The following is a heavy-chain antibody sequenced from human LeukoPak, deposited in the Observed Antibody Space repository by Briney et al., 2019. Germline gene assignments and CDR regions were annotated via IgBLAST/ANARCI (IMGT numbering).Heavy chain of an antibody. CDR3: ASFLAVATNAFDV. CDR2: INPSGGAT. V-gene: IGHV1-46*01. D-gene: IGHD6-19*01. J-gene: IGHJ3*01. Sequence: ASVKVSCKASGYTFTRYYMHWVRQAPGQGLEWMGIINPSGGATSYAQKFQGRVTMTRDTSISTAYMELSRLRSDDTAVYFCASFLAVATNAFDVWGQGTMVTVSS. CDR1: GYTFTRYY.